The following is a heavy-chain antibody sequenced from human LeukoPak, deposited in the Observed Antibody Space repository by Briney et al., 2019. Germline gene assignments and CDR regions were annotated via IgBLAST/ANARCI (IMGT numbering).Heavy chain of an antibody. CDR1: GFTFSDYY. CDR3: AMSYRYGNFDY. Sequence: GGSLRLSCAASGFTFSDYYMSWIRQAPGKGLEWVSYISSSGSTTYYADSVKGRFTISRDNSKNTLYLQMNSLRAEDTAVYYCAMSYRYGNFDYWGQGTLVTVSS. V-gene: IGHV3-11*04. J-gene: IGHJ4*02. CDR2: ISSSGSTT. D-gene: IGHD3-10*01.